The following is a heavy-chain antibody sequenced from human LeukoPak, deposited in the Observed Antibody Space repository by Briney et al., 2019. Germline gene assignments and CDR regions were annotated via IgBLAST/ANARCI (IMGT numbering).Heavy chain of an antibody. Sequence: GGSLRLPCAASGFTFSDYYMSWIRQAPGKGLEWVSYISSSGSTIYYADSVKGRFTISRDNAKNSLYLQMNSLRAEDTAVYYCARGLMTTVTTSDYWGQGTLVTVSS. D-gene: IGHD4-11*01. CDR3: ARGLMTTVTTSDY. J-gene: IGHJ4*02. CDR2: ISSSGSTI. CDR1: GFTFSDYY. V-gene: IGHV3-11*01.